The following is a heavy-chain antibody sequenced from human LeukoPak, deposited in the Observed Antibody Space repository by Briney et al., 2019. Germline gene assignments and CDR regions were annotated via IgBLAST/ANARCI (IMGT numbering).Heavy chain of an antibody. J-gene: IGHJ6*03. Sequence: SETLSLTCTVSGGSISSYYWSWIRQPPGKGLEWIGYIYYSGSTNYNPSLKSRVTISVDTSENQFSLKLSSVTAADTAVYYCARGVVVVPAAMDYYYYYMDAWGKGTTVTISS. D-gene: IGHD2-2*01. V-gene: IGHV4-59*01. CDR2: IYYSGST. CDR1: GGSISSYY. CDR3: ARGVVVVPAAMDYYYYYMDA.